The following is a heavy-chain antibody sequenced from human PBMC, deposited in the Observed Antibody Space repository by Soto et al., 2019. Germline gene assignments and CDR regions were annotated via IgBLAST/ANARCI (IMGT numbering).Heavy chain of an antibody. Sequence: SETLSLTCTVSGGSVSSGSYYWSWIRQPPGKGLEWIGYIYYSGSTNYNPSLKSRVTISVDTSKNQFSLKLTSVTAADTAVYYGARDPKRGYSGYNNLDYGGQGPLVTVSS. J-gene: IGHJ4*02. V-gene: IGHV4-61*01. CDR1: GGSVSSGSYY. CDR2: IYYSGST. CDR3: ARDPKRGYSGYNNLDY. D-gene: IGHD5-12*01.